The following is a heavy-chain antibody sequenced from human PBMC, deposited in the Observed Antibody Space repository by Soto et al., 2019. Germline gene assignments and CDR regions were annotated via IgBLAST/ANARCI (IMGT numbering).Heavy chain of an antibody. CDR3: AKDPVLRFLEWLPNY. Sequence: SETLSLTCAVYGGSFSGYYLSWIRQPPGKGLEWIGEINHSGSTNYNPSLKSRVTISVDTSKNQFSLKLSSVTAADTAVYYCAKDPVLRFLEWLPNYWGQGTLVTVSS. D-gene: IGHD3-3*01. J-gene: IGHJ4*02. V-gene: IGHV4-34*01. CDR1: GGSFSGYY. CDR2: INHSGST.